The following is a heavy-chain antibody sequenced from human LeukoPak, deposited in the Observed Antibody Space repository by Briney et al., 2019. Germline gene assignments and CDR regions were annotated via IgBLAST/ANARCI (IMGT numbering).Heavy chain of an antibody. CDR2: INHSGST. CDR3: ARGSIAARRGPYDP. V-gene: IGHV4-34*01. J-gene: IGHJ5*02. CDR1: GGSFSGYY. D-gene: IGHD6-6*01. Sequence: SETLSLTCAVYGGSFSGYYWSWIRQPPRKGLEWIGEINHSGSTNYNPSLKSRVTISVDTSKNQFSLKLSSVTAADTAVYYCARGSIAARRGPYDPWGQGTLVTVSS.